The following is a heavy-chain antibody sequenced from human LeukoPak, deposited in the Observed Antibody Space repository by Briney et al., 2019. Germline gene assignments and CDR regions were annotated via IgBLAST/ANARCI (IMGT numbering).Heavy chain of an antibody. CDR2: ISASGDGT. Sequence: GGSLRLSCAASEFIFSSYGMSWVRQAPGKGLEWVSAISASGDGTYYADSVKGRFTISRDNSRNTLYLQMNSLRAEDTAIYYCAKEVTPGALLYGPFDYWGRDPLVTVSS. D-gene: IGHD2/OR15-2a*01. J-gene: IGHJ4*02. V-gene: IGHV3-23*01. CDR1: EFIFSSYG. CDR3: AKEVTPGALLYGPFDY.